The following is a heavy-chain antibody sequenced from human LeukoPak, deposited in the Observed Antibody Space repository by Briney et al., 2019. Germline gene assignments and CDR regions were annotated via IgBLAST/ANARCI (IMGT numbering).Heavy chain of an antibody. J-gene: IGHJ6*02. CDR2: ISSSSTYI. CDR1: DLTLRSYS. Sequence: GGPLGLPCPPLDLTLRSYSMTWAGRAPGRGLEWFYSISSSSTYIYYADSVKGRFTISRDNAKNSLYLQMNSLRAEDTAVYYCARDRNTKDYYYYYGMDVWGQGTTVTVSS. CDR3: ARDRNTKDYYYYYGMDV. V-gene: IGHV3-21*01. D-gene: IGHD2-2*01.